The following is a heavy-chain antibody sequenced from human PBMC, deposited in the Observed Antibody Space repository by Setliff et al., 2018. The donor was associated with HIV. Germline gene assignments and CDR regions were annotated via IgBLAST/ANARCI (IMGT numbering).Heavy chain of an antibody. Sequence: ASVKVSCKASGHTFSNYDVIWVRRATGQGLEWMGWMNPNSGGTGYAQKFQGRVIMTRDTSISTAYMKLRSLTSADTAVYYCASGKGVRGVIITGGLDGWGKGTTVTVSS. CDR3: ASGKGVRGVIITGGLDG. CDR2: MNPNSGGT. J-gene: IGHJ6*04. D-gene: IGHD3-10*01. CDR1: GHTFSNYD. V-gene: IGHV1-8*01.